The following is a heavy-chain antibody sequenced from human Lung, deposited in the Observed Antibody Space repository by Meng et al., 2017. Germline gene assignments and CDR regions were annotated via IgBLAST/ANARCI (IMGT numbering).Heavy chain of an antibody. CDR3: AREKSPGHFDY. J-gene: IGHJ4*02. V-gene: IGHV1-46*01. Sequence: QVQRVQSGADGKKPGAAAIRSCKASGYTFTTYFLHWVRQAAGQGLGWVGTINPDAGGTNYALILRGRVSMARDTSTSTVFLELSSLKSGDTAVYYCAREKSPGHFDYWGQGTLVTVSS. CDR2: INPDAGGT. CDR1: GYTFTTYF.